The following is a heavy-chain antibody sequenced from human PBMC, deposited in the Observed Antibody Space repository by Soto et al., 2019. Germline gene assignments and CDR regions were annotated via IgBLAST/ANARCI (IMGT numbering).Heavy chain of an antibody. CDR3: ARGRAAATAYYYYGMDV. J-gene: IGHJ6*02. Sequence: VGSLRLSCAASGFTFSSYAMHWVRQAPGKGLEWVAVISYDGSNKYYADSVKGRFTISRDNSKNTLYLQMNSLRAEDTAVYYCARGRAAATAYYYYGMDVWGQGTTVTVSS. CDR1: GFTFSSYA. D-gene: IGHD6-13*01. CDR2: ISYDGSNK. V-gene: IGHV3-30-3*01.